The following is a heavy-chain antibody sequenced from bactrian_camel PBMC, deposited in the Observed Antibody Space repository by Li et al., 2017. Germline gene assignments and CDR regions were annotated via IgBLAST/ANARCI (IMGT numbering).Heavy chain of an antibody. CDR1: GYTFDTAC. CDR2: IDSDDRG. D-gene: IGHD7*01. Sequence: HVQLVESGGGSVQAGGSLRLSCAASGYTFDTACVAWLRQSPGKEREAVASIDSDDRGAYADSVKGRFTISKDNDKKIVYLQMNRLGPDDSAMYSCAVYGGLRRICPELDRFDGGHVLYRGQGTQVTVS. V-gene: IGHV3S53*01. J-gene: IGHJ4*01. CDR3: AVYGGLRRICPELDRFDGGHVLY.